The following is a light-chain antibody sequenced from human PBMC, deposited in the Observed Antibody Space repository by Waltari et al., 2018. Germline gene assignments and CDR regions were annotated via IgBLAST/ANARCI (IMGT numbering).Light chain of an antibody. Sequence: QSALTQPASVSGSPGQSITISCTGTSSDIGGYNYDPWYQQHPGKAPKLMIYDVARWPSGVSNRFSGSKSGNTASLTISGLQAEDEADYYCTSYTTTKTVVFGGGTKVTVL. V-gene: IGLV2-14*01. J-gene: IGLJ2*01. CDR2: DVA. CDR1: SSDIGGYNY. CDR3: TSYTTTKTVV.